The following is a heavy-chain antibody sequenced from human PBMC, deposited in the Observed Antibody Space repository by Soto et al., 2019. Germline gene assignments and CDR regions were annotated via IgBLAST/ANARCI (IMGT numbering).Heavy chain of an antibody. D-gene: IGHD3-3*01. CDR3: VKDFSRLDS. CDR2: ISGGGENT. Sequence: GGSLRLSCAASRFTFNSFAMNWVRQVPGKGLEWVSTISGGGENTYYTGSVKGRFTISRDNSENALYLQMNNLRAEDTAIYYCVKDFSRLDSWGPGTLVTVSS. J-gene: IGHJ5*01. V-gene: IGHV3-23*01. CDR1: RFTFNSFA.